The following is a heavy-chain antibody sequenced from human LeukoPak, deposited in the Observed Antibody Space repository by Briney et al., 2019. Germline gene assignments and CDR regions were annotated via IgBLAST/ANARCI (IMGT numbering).Heavy chain of an antibody. Sequence: PGRSLRLSCAASGFTFSSYGMHWVRQAPGKGLEWVAVIWYDGSNKYYADSVKGRFTISRDNSKNTLYLQMNSLRAEDTAVYYCARDRTYYYDSSGDYCFDYWGQGTLVTVSS. D-gene: IGHD3-22*01. CDR2: IWYDGSNK. V-gene: IGHV3-33*01. J-gene: IGHJ4*02. CDR3: ARDRTYYYDSSGDYCFDY. CDR1: GFTFSSYG.